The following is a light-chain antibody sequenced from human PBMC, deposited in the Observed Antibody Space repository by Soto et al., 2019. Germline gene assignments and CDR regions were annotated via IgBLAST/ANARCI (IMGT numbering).Light chain of an antibody. CDR1: HNVDIY. CDR2: DAS. V-gene: IGKV3-11*01. CDR3: QQRKHWPPLT. J-gene: IGKJ5*01. Sequence: EVVLTQSPATLSLSPGETATLSCRASHNVDIYLAWYQQKPGQAPRLLIYDASNRATGIPARFSGSGSGTEFTLTISSLEPEDSAVYYCQQRKHWPPLTFCQGTRLE.